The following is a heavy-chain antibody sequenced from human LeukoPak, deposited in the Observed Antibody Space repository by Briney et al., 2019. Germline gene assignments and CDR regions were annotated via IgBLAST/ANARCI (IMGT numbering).Heavy chain of an antibody. D-gene: IGHD5-24*01. CDR2: IYYSGST. Sequence: SETLSLTCAVYGGSFSSYYWGWIRQPPGKGLEWIGSIYYSGSTYYNPSLKSRVTISVDTSKNQFSLKLSSVTAADTAVYYCARDGRDGYNYGYFDYWGQGTLVTVSS. CDR1: GGSFSSYY. CDR3: ARDGRDGYNYGYFDY. J-gene: IGHJ4*02. V-gene: IGHV4-39*07.